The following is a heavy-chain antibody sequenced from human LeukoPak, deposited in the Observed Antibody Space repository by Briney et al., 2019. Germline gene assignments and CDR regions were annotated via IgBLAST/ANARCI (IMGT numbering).Heavy chain of an antibody. J-gene: IGHJ4*02. V-gene: IGHV4-59*13. CDR3: TRGAGWLIDY. Sequence: SETLSLTCTVSDDSIRDYYRGWIRQPPGKGLEWIGYIHNSGTSTYNLSLKSRVTISADTSKNQFSLKLNPMTTADTAVYYCTRGAGWLIDYWGQGILVTVSS. CDR1: DDSIRDYY. D-gene: IGHD3-16*01. CDR2: IHNSGTS.